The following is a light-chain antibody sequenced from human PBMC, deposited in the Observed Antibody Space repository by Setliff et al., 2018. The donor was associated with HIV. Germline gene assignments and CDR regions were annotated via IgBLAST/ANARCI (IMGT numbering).Light chain of an antibody. V-gene: IGKV4-1*01. J-gene: IGKJ4*01. CDR2: WAS. CDR1: QSLLHTDNKNY. CDR3: QQYYSNTLT. Sequence: DIVVTQSPDSLAVSLGERATINCRSSQSLLHTDNKNYLAWHQQKPRQPPRLLIYWASTRESGVPARFSGSGSGTDFTLTISSLQAEDVAVYYCQQYYSNTLTFGGGTKV.